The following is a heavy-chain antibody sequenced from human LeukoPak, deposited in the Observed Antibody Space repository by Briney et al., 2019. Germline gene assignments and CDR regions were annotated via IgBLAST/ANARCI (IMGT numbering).Heavy chain of an antibody. V-gene: IGHV4-4*07. D-gene: IGHD3-10*01. CDR2: IYTSGST. CDR1: GGSISSYY. J-gene: IGHJ5*02. CDR3: ASYYYASGSLNWFDP. Sequence: SETLSLTCTVSGGSISSYYWSWIRQPAGKGLEWIGRIYTSGSTNYNPSLKSRVTMSVDTSKNQFSLKLSSVTAADTAVYYCASYYYASGSLNWFDPWGQGTLVTVSS.